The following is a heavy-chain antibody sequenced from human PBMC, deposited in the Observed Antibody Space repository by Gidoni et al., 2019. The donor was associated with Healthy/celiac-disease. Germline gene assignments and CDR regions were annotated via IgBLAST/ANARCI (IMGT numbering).Heavy chain of an antibody. D-gene: IGHD6-19*01. V-gene: IGHV1-46*01. Sequence: QVQLVQSGAEVKKPGASVKVSCKASGYHFTSYYMHWVRQAPGQGLEWMGIINPSGGSTSYAQKFQGRVTMTRDTSTSTVYMELSSLRSEDTAVYYCASIAVAGIDYWGQGTLVTVSS. J-gene: IGHJ4*02. CDR3: ASIAVAGIDY. CDR1: GYHFTSYY. CDR2: INPSGGST.